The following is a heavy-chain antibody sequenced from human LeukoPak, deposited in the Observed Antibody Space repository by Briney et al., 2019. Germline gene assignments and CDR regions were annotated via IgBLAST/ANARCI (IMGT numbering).Heavy chain of an antibody. Sequence: SETLSLTCTVSGVSISSYYWSWIRQPPGKGLEGIGYIYYSGSTNYNPSLKSRVTISVDTSKNQFSLKLSSVTAADTAVYYCARGVEMATIYFDYWGQGTLVTVSS. J-gene: IGHJ4*02. D-gene: IGHD5-24*01. CDR2: IYYSGST. V-gene: IGHV4-59*12. CDR1: GVSISSYY. CDR3: ARGVEMATIYFDY.